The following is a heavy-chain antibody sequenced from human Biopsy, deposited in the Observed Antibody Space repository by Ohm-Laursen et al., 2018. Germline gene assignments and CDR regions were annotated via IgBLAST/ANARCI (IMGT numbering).Heavy chain of an antibody. CDR2: ISGYNGNT. Sequence: SVKASRKASGYSFNNYGINWVRQAPGQGLEWMGGISGYNGNTKYAQKFQGRVTMTTDTSTSAVYMEVRSLRSDDTAVYYCARVALPLYLDNWGQGTRVTVSS. CDR1: GYSFNNYG. J-gene: IGHJ4*02. V-gene: IGHV1-18*01. CDR3: ARVALPLYLDN. D-gene: IGHD2-21*01.